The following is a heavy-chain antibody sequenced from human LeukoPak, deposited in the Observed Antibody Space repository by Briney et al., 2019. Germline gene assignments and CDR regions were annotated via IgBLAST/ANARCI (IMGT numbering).Heavy chain of an antibody. J-gene: IGHJ3*02. CDR3: ARDSGDYDFWSGAFDI. V-gene: IGHV3-30-3*01. CDR1: GFTFSSYA. Sequence: GGSLRLSCAASGFTFSSYAMHWVRQAPGKGLEWVAVISYDGSNKYYADSVKGRFTISRDNSKNTLYLQMNSLGAEDTAVYYCARDSGDYDFWSGAFDIWGQGTMVTVSS. CDR2: ISYDGSNK. D-gene: IGHD3-3*01.